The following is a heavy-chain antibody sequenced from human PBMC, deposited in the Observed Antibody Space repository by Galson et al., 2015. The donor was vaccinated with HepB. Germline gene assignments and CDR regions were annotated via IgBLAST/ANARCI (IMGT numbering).Heavy chain of an antibody. CDR3: TTTVRPEDFVDY. V-gene: IGHV3-30-3*01. D-gene: IGHD1-1*01. J-gene: IGHJ4*02. CDR2: ISYNGGTK. Sequence: SLRLSCAASGFSFSTYSLHWVRQAPGKGLEWMAVISYNGGTKYYAASVKARFTISRDNSKNMLYLQMNSLRPEDTALYYCTTTVRPEDFVDYWGQGSLVTVSS. CDR1: GFSFSTYS.